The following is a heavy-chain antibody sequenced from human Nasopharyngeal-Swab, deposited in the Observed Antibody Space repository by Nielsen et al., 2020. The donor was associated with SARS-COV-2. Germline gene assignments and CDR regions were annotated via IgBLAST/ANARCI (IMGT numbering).Heavy chain of an antibody. J-gene: IGHJ3*02. Sequence: ASVKVSCKASGYTFTSYGISWVRQAPGQGLEWMGWISAYNGNTNYAQKLQGRVTMTTDTSTSTAYMELRSLRSDDTAVYYCAGASFLLLGAAYDILTGYTPYAFDIWGQGTMVTVSS. D-gene: IGHD3-9*01. CDR2: ISAYNGNT. V-gene: IGHV1-18*01. CDR3: AGASFLLLGAAYDILTGYTPYAFDI. CDR1: GYTFTSYG.